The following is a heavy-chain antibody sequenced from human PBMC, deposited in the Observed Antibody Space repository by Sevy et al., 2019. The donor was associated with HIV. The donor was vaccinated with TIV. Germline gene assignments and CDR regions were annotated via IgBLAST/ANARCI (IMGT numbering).Heavy chain of an antibody. J-gene: IGHJ4*02. CDR2: ISGSGGYT. D-gene: IGHD6-13*01. CDR3: EAITTAGRDY. CDR1: GFIFSSYV. V-gene: IGHV3-23*01. Sequence: GGSLRLSCAASGFIFSSYVMTWVRLAPGKGLEWVSTISGSGGYTYYAESVKGRFTISRDNSNNILYLQMNSLRAEDTAVYYCEAITTAGRDYWGQGTLVTVSS.